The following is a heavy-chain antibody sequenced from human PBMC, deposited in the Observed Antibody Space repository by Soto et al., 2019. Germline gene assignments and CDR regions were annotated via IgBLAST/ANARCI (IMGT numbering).Heavy chain of an antibody. CDR1: GFTFSSYS. V-gene: IGHV3-21*01. D-gene: IGHD3-22*01. CDR3: ARDQAPYYYDSSGYYYFDY. CDR2: ISSSSSYI. Sequence: GGSLRLSCAASGFTFSSYSMNWVRQAPGKGLEWVSSISSSSSYIYYADSVKGRFTISRDNAKNSLYLQMNSLRAEDTAVYYCARDQAPYYYDSSGYYYFDYWGQGTLVTVSS. J-gene: IGHJ4*02.